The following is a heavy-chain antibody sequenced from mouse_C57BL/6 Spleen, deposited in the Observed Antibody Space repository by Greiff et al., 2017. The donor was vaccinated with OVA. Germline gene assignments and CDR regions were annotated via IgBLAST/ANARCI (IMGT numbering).Heavy chain of an antibody. Sequence: EVKLVESGPVLVKPGASVKMSCKASGYTFTDYYMNWVKQSHGKSLEWIGVINPYNGGTSYNQKFKGKATLTVDKSSSTAYMELNSLTSEDSAVYYCARRGYDYDGDYYAMDYWGQGTSVTVSS. CDR2: INPYNGGT. J-gene: IGHJ4*01. D-gene: IGHD2-4*01. CDR1: GYTFTDYY. V-gene: IGHV1-19*01. CDR3: ARRGYDYDGDYYAMDY.